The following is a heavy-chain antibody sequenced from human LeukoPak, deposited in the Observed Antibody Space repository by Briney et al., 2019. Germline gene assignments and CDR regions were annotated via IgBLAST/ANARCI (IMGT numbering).Heavy chain of an antibody. Sequence: PSETLSLTCTVSGGSISSYYWSWLRQPAGKGLEWIGRIYTSGSTNYNPSLKSRVTMSVDTSKNQFSLKVSSVTAADTAMYFCTRVTVHGSSDYWGQGTLVTVSS. V-gene: IGHV4-4*07. CDR1: GGSISSYY. J-gene: IGHJ4*02. CDR3: TRVTVHGSSDY. CDR2: IYTSGST. D-gene: IGHD1-1*01.